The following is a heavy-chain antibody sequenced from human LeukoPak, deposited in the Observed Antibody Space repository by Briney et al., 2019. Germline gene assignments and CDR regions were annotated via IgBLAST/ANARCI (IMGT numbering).Heavy chain of an antibody. V-gene: IGHV4-39*01. CDR2: IYYSGST. Sequence: SETLSLTCTVSGDSIRRDNYYWGWIRQPPGKGLEWIGSIYYSGSTCYNPSLKSRVSISVDPSESQFSLKLTSVTAADTAVYYCATHPLLDYWGQGSLVTVSS. CDR3: ATHPLLDY. CDR1: GDSIRRDNYY. J-gene: IGHJ4*02. D-gene: IGHD3-16*02.